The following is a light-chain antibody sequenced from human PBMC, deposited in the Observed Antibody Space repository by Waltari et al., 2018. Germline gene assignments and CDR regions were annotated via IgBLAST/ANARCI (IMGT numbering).Light chain of an antibody. CDR1: QGVSSS. V-gene: IGKV1-NL1*01. Sequence: DIQMTQSPSSLSASVGDRITITCHASQGVSSSLAWYQQRPGSAPKLLLYGAGTLESGVSSRFSGSGSGTLFTLTINSLQPEDFATYYCQQYHGTPTFGQGTKLQIK. CDR3: QQYHGTPT. J-gene: IGKJ2*01. CDR2: GAG.